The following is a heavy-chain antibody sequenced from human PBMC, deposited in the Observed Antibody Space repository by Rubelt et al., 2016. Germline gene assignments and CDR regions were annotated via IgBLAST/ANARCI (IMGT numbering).Heavy chain of an antibody. CDR3: AGGITIFGVASGPLGP. J-gene: IGHJ5*02. V-gene: IGHV4-59*01. CDR2: IYYSGST. D-gene: IGHD3-3*01. CDR1: GGSISSYY. Sequence: QVQLQESGPGLVKPSETLSLTCTVSGGSISSYYWSWIRQPPGKGLEWIGYIYYSGSTNYNPSLKSRVTISVDTSKNQFSLKLSSVTAADTAVYYCAGGITIFGVASGPLGPWGQGTLVTVSS.